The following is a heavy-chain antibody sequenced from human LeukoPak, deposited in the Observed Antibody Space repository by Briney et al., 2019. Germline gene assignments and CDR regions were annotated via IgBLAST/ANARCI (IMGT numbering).Heavy chain of an antibody. V-gene: IGHV3-23*01. J-gene: IGHJ6*02. D-gene: IGHD3-10*01. CDR3: AKFGAAHSYYYYYGMDV. CDR1: GFTFSSYA. CDR2: ISGSGGST. Sequence: GGSLRLSCAASGFTFSSYAMSWVRQAPGKGLEWVSAISGSGGSTYYADSVKGRFTISRDNSKNTLYLQMNSLRAEDTAVYCCAKFGAAHSYYYYYGMDVWGQGTTVTVSS.